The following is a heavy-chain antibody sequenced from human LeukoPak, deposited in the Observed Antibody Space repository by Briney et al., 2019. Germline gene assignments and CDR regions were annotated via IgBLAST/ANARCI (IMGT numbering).Heavy chain of an antibody. Sequence: ASVKVSCKVSGYTLTELSMHWVRQAPGKGLEWMGGFDPEDGETIYAQKFQGRVTMTEDTSTDTAYMELSSLRSEDTAVYYCATGSPMRLGIYGGNSPYLAFDIWGQGTMVTVSS. CDR2: FDPEDGET. V-gene: IGHV1-24*01. D-gene: IGHD4-17*01. CDR1: GYTLTELS. J-gene: IGHJ3*02. CDR3: ATGSPMRLGIYGGNSPYLAFDI.